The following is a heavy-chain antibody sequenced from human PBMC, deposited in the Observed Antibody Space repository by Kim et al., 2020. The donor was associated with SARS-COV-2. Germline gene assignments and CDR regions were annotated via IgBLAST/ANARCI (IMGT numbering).Heavy chain of an antibody. J-gene: IGHJ4*02. CDR3: ASARMVRGVIIY. V-gene: IGHV4-39*07. CDR1: GGSISSSSYY. Sequence: TLSLTCTVSGGSISSSSYYWGWIRQPPGQGLDWIGSIYYSGSTYYNPSLKSRVTISVDTSKNQFSLKLRSLTAAATAVSSCASARMVRGVIIYWGQGT. D-gene: IGHD3-10*01. CDR2: IYYSGST.